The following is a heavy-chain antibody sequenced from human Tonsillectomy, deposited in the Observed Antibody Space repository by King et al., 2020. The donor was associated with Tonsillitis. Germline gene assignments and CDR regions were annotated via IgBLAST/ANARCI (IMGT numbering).Heavy chain of an antibody. CDR3: ATSWGNFDY. CDR1: GLTFSSYS. V-gene: IGHV3-48*01. Sequence: VQLVESGGGLVQPGGSLRLSCAASGLTFSSYSMNWVRQAPGKGLGWVSYIDRSNRTIYYPDSVKGRFTMSRDNAKNSLYLQMNSLRAEDTAVYYCATSWGNFDYWGQGTLVTVSS. CDR2: IDRSNRTI. D-gene: IGHD3-16*01. J-gene: IGHJ4*02.